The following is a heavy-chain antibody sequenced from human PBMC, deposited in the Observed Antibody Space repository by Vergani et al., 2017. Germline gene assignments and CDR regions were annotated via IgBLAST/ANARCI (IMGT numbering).Heavy chain of an antibody. Sequence: EVQLVESGGGLVQPGRSLRLSCTASGFTFGDYAMSWFRQAPGKGLEWVGFIRSKAYGGTTEYAASVKGRFTISRDDSKSIAYLQMNSLKTEDPAVYYCTRDFRNYSWDYYYYMDVWGKGTTVTVSS. CDR2: IRSKAYGGTT. D-gene: IGHD1-7*01. J-gene: IGHJ6*03. CDR3: TRDFRNYSWDYYYYMDV. V-gene: IGHV3-49*03. CDR1: GFTFGDYA.